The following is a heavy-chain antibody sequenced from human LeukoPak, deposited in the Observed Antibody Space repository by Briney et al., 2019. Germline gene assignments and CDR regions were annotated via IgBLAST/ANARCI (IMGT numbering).Heavy chain of an antibody. CDR2: INHSGST. V-gene: IGHV4-34*01. CDR3: ARFGYSSSLDY. Sequence: SETLSLTCAVYGGSFSGYYWSWIRQPPGKGLEWIGEINHSGSTNYNPSLKSRVTISVDTSKNQFSLKLSSVTAADTAVYYCARFGYSSSLDYWGQGTLVTVSP. J-gene: IGHJ4*02. CDR1: GGSFSGYY. D-gene: IGHD6-6*01.